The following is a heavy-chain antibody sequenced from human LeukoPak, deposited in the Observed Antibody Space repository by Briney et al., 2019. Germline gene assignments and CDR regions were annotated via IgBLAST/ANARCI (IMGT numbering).Heavy chain of an antibody. V-gene: IGHV1-18*01. J-gene: IGHJ4*02. Sequence: ASVTVSCTASGYTFTIYGISWVRTAPGQGLEWMGWIGAYNGNTNYAQKFQDRVTMTTDTSTSTAYMELRSLRSDDTAVYYCARDGRFGELFDYWGQGTLVTVSS. CDR1: GYTFTIYG. D-gene: IGHD3-10*01. CDR3: ARDGRFGELFDY. CDR2: IGAYNGNT.